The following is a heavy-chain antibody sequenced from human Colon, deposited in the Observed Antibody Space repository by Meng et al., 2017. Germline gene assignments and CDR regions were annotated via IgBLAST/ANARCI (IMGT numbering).Heavy chain of an antibody. Sequence: QVQLQGSGPGLVKPSETLSLPCTVSGGSISGNYWSWIRQSPGRGLEWIAYIYYTGSTNYNPSFKSRATISVDTSKNQFSLNLASVTAADTAVYYCAKYDRPPYCFEYWGQGTLVTVSS. CDR1: GGSISGNY. D-gene: IGHD2-15*01. CDR2: IYYTGST. J-gene: IGHJ4*02. V-gene: IGHV4-59*01. CDR3: AKYDRPPYCFEY.